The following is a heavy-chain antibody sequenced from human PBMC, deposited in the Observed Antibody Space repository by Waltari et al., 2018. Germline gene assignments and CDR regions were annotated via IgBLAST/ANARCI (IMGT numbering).Heavy chain of an antibody. D-gene: IGHD5-12*01. V-gene: IGHV3-49*04. Sequence: EVQLVESGGGLVQPGRSLRLSCTASGFTFGDYAMSWVRQAPGKGLEWVGVIRSKAYSGTTEYAASVKGRFTISRDDSKSIAYLQMNSLKTEDTAVYYCTRGRRDGYNYGYWGQGTLVTVSS. CDR1: GFTFGDYA. CDR3: TRGRRDGYNYGY. J-gene: IGHJ4*02. CDR2: IRSKAYSGTT.